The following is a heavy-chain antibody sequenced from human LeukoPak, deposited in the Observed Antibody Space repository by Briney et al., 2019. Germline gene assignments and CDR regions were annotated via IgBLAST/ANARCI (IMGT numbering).Heavy chain of an antibody. V-gene: IGHV4-31*03. CDR1: GGSISRGGYY. J-gene: IGHJ5*02. CDR2: IYYSGST. Sequence: PSETLSLTCTVSGGSISRGGYYWSWIRQHPGKGLEWIGYIYYSGSTYYNPSLKSRVTISVDTSKNQFSLKLSSVTAADTAVYYCARGSPHWFDPWGQGTLVTVSS. CDR3: ARGSPHWFDP.